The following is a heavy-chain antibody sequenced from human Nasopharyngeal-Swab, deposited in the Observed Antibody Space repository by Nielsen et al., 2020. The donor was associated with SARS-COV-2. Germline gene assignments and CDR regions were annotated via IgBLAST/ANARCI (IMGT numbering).Heavy chain of an antibody. J-gene: IGHJ5*02. D-gene: IGHD2-15*01. CDR2: INPGGGSA. V-gene: IGHV1-46*01. Sequence: ASVTVSCKASGYTFTRFYIHWVRQAPGQGLEWMGIINPGGGSARYSQNFQGRVTMTRDTSTSTVYMELSNLTSEDTAVYYCARGGDPREVVAATDCFDPWGQGTLVTVSS. CDR1: GYTFTRFY. CDR3: ARGGDPREVVAATDCFDP.